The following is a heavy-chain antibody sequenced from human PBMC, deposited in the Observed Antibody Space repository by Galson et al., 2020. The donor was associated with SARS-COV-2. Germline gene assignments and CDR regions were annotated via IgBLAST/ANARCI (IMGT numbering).Heavy chain of an antibody. D-gene: IGHD3-10*01. CDR3: ARVSMLRGYTMDV. Sequence: ASETLSLTCNVFGGSINSDSWTWIRQPPGKGLEWIGFIYDSGRTNYNPSLKSRVTISVDTSKNQFSLKVRSVTAADTAIYYCARVSMLRGYTMDVWGQGTTVTVSS. V-gene: IGHV4-59*01. J-gene: IGHJ6*02. CDR1: GGSINSDS. CDR2: IYDSGRT.